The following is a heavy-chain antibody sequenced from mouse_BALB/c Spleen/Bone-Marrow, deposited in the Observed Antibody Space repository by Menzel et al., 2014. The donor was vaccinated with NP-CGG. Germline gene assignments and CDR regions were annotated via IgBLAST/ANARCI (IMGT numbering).Heavy chain of an antibody. Sequence: EVKVVESGGGLVKPGGSLRLSCAASGFTFSTYAMSWVRQTPEKRLEWVATITSGGTYTYYPDSLKGRFTISRDSAKNTLYLQVTSLRSEDTAMYYCARPPYDGYCGLFAYWGQGTLVTVSA. J-gene: IGHJ3*01. CDR3: ARPPYDGYCGLFAY. CDR2: ITSGGTYT. V-gene: IGHV5-9-3*01. CDR1: GFTFSTYA. D-gene: IGHD2-3*01.